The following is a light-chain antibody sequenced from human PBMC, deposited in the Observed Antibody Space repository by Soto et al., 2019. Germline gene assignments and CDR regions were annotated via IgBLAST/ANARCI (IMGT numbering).Light chain of an antibody. CDR2: DAS. CDR3: QQRSNWPWT. Sequence: EIVLTQSPATLSLSPGERATLSCRASQSIINSLAWYQQKPGQTPRLLIHDASNRATGIPARFSGSGSGTDFTLTISNLEPEDFAVYYCQQRSNWPWTFGQGTKVEIQ. V-gene: IGKV3-11*01. J-gene: IGKJ1*01. CDR1: QSIINS.